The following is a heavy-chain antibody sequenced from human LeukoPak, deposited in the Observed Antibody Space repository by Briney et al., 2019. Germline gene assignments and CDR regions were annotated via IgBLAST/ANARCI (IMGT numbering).Heavy chain of an antibody. Sequence: GGSLRLSCAASGFTFSNAWMSWVRQAPGKGLEWVGRIKSKTDGGTTDYAAPVKGRFTISRDDSKNTLYLQMNSLKTEDTAVYYCTTDIVVVPAAILGLDVWGKGTTVTVSS. CDR3: TTDIVVVPAAILGLDV. CDR1: GFTFSNAW. CDR2: IKSKTDGGTT. V-gene: IGHV3-15*01. J-gene: IGHJ6*04. D-gene: IGHD2-2*02.